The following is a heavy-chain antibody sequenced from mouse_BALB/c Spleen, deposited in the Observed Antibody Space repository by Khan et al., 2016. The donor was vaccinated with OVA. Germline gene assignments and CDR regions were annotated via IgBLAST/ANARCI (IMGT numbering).Heavy chain of an antibody. J-gene: IGHJ3*01. Sequence: QVQLQQSGAELARPVASVKLSCKASGYTFTDYYINWVKLRPGQGLEWIGEISPGSGDTYYNERFKGKATLTADKSSSTAYMQLSSLTSEASAVYYCARRNYFGYTFAYWGQGTLVTVSA. V-gene: IGHV1-77*01. CDR2: ISPGSGDT. D-gene: IGHD1-2*01. CDR1: GYTFTDYY. CDR3: ARRNYFGYTFAY.